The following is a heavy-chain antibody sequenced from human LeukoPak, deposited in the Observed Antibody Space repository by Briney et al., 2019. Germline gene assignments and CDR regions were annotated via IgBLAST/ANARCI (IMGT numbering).Heavy chain of an antibody. CDR1: GYTFTSYG. V-gene: IGHV1-18*01. D-gene: IGHD6-19*01. Sequence: ASVKVSCKASGYTFTSYGISWVRQAPGQGLEGMGWISAYNGNTNYAQKLQGRVTMTTDTSTSTAYMELRSLRSDVTAVYYCARGDSSGWNDAFDIWGQGTMVTVSS. CDR2: ISAYNGNT. CDR3: ARGDSSGWNDAFDI. J-gene: IGHJ3*02.